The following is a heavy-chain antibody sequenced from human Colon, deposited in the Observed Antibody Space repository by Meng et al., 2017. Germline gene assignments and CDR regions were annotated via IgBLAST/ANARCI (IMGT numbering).Heavy chain of an antibody. Sequence: QVQLPESGPRLVKPSQTLSLTCTVSGDSVSSNSYYWTWIRQHPGTGLEWIGYIYSGGISHYNPSLKSRITMSIDTSKNQFSLQLTSATAADTAIYYCARDPLAVGPTDRGLDSWGQGTLVTVSS. J-gene: IGHJ4*02. D-gene: IGHD1-26*01. CDR2: IYSGGIS. V-gene: IGHV4-31*03. CDR1: GDSVSSNSYY. CDR3: ARDPLAVGPTDRGLDS.